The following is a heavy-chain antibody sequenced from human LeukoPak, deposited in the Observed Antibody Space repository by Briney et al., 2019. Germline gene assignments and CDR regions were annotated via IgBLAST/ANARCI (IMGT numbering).Heavy chain of an antibody. Sequence: PSETLSLTCTVSGGSISSGGYYWSWIRQHPGKGLEWIGYIYCSGSTYYNPSLKSRVTISVDTSKNQFSLKLSSVTAADTAVYYCARDPGSSSHYFDYWGQGTLVTVSS. D-gene: IGHD6-6*01. CDR2: IYCSGST. V-gene: IGHV4-31*03. CDR3: ARDPGSSSHYFDY. CDR1: GGSISSGGYY. J-gene: IGHJ4*02.